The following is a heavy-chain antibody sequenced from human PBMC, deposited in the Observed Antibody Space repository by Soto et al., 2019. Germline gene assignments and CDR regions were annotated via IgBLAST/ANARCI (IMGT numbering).Heavy chain of an antibody. Sequence: SEPLSLPCTVSGGSERSGRYYWGWIRRRPGKGLEWIGYIYYSGSTNYNPSLKSRVTMYVDASKNQFSLRLTSMTAADTAVYYCVASLAASGLNLLDPWGRGTLVT. CDR1: GGSERSGRYY. J-gene: IGHJ5*02. V-gene: IGHV4-61*01. CDR3: VASLAASGLNLLDP. D-gene: IGHD6-13*01. CDR2: IYYSGST.